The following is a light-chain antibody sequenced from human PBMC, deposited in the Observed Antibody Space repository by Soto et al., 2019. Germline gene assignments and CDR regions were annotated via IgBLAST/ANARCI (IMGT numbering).Light chain of an antibody. CDR3: QQYDRWPVT. Sequence: EVVMTQSPATLSVSPGERVTFSCSASQSVTTNLAWYHHKPGQSPRLLISDASTGASGIPPRFSGSGSGTEFTLTIDRLQSADFAVYYCQQYDRWPVTFGGGTKVEIK. V-gene: IGKV3-15*01. CDR1: QSVTTN. J-gene: IGKJ4*01. CDR2: DAS.